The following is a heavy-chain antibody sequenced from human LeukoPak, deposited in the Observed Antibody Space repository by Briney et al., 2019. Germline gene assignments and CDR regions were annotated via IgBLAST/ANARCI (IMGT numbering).Heavy chain of an antibody. CDR3: AKSVPAAYYDFWSGYYTLDY. Sequence: PGGSLRLSCAASGFTFSSYAMNWVRQAPGKGLEWVSAISGSGGSTYYADSVKGRFTISRDNSKNTLYLQMNSLRAEDTAVYYCAKSVPAAYYDFWSGYYTLDYWGQGTLVTVSS. CDR2: ISGSGGST. D-gene: IGHD3-3*01. CDR1: GFTFSSYA. J-gene: IGHJ4*02. V-gene: IGHV3-23*01.